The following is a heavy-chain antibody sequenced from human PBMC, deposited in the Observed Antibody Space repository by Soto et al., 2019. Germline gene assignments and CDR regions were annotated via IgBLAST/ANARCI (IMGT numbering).Heavy chain of an antibody. CDR2: IYYSGST. D-gene: IGHD2-8*01. CDR1: GGSISSYY. V-gene: IGHV4-59*01. J-gene: IGHJ4*02. CDR3: ARDRVRVYGLDY. Sequence: SETLSLTCTVSGGSISSYYWSWIRQPPGKGLEWIGYIYYSGSTNYNPSLKSRVTISVDTSKNQFSLKLSSVTAADTAVYYCARDRVRVYGLDYWGQGTLVTVSS.